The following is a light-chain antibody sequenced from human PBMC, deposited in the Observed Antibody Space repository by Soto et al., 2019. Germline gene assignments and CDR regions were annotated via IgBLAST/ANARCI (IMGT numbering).Light chain of an antibody. CDR1: QSFRGL. V-gene: IGKV3-11*01. Sequence: EVLLTQSPVNLSLSPGERATLSCRASQSFRGLLAWYQQKPGQAPRLLIYDAYNRATGIPPRFSGSGSATDFTLTISSLEPEDSAVYYCQQRHMWPITFGQGTRLEIK. CDR3: QQRHMWPIT. J-gene: IGKJ5*01. CDR2: DAY.